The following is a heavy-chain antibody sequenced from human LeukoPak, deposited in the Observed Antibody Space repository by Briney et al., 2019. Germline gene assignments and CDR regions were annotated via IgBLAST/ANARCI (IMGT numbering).Heavy chain of an antibody. J-gene: IGHJ4*02. V-gene: IGHV4-4*07. CDR2: IYTSGST. CDR3: ARERGEYSYGRFDY. CDR1: GGSLSSYY. Sequence: SETLSLTCTVSGGSLSSYYWSWIRQPAGKGLEWIGRIYTSGSTNYNPSLKSRVTMSVDTSKNQFSLKLNSVTAADTAVYYCARERGEYSYGRFDYWGQGTLVTVSS. D-gene: IGHD5-18*01.